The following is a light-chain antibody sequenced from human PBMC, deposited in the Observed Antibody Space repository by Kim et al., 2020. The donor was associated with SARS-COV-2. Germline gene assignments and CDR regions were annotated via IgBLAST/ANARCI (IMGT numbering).Light chain of an antibody. J-gene: IGLJ3*02. CDR2: RDY. V-gene: IGLV3-9*01. Sequence: SYELTQPLSVSVALGQTASITCGGNNIVRRNVHWYQQRPGQAPVLVIYRDYNRPSGIPERFSGSNSGNTATLTISRAQDGDEADYYCQVWVSSTWVFGGG. CDR3: QVWVSSTWV. CDR1: NIVRRN.